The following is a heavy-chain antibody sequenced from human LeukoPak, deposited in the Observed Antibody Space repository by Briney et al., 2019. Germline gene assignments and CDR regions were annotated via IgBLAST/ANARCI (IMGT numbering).Heavy chain of an antibody. D-gene: IGHD2-2*02. V-gene: IGHV1-2*02. CDR3: AREYGYCSSTSCYTSDNWFDP. CDR1: RYTFTGYY. CDR2: INPNSGGT. J-gene: IGHJ5*02. Sequence: GASVKVSCKASRYTFTGYYMHWVRQAPGQGLEWMGWINPNSGGTNYAQKFQGRVTMTRDTSISTAYMELSRLRSDDTAVYYCAREYGYCSSTSCYTSDNWFDPWGQGTLVTVSS.